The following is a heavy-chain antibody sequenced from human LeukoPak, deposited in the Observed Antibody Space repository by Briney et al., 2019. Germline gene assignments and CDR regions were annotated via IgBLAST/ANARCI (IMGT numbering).Heavy chain of an antibody. J-gene: IGHJ4*01. CDR2: INTYTRNP. CDR3: ARQVGTASSHDFGH. D-gene: IGHD2-21*02. CDR1: GYTFTTYV. V-gene: IGHV7-4-1*02. Sequence: ASVKVSCKASGYTFTTYVLNWVRQAPRQGFEWMGFINTYTRNPTYAQGFTGRFVFSLDTSVSTAYLQISNLKAEDTAVYYCARQVGTASSHDFGHWGHGTLVTVSS.